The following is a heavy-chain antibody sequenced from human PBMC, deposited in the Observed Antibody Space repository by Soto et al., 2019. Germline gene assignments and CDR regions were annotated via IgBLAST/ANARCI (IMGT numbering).Heavy chain of an antibody. CDR2: ILPIFTTA. Sequence: SVKVSCKASGGTFSNYAFSWVRQAPGQGLEWMGGILPIFTTATYAPKFQDRVTITADESTSTVYMDLSSLRSEDTALYYCAKDIGFQQHLFVFDNWGQGTLVTVSS. CDR3: AKDIGFQQHLFVFDN. V-gene: IGHV1-69*13. CDR1: GGTFSNYA. D-gene: IGHD6-13*01. J-gene: IGHJ4*02.